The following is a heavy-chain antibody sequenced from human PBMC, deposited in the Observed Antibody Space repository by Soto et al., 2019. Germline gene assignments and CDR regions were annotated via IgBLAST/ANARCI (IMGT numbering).Heavy chain of an antibody. CDR1: GFTFSSYG. Sequence: GWSLRLSCAASGFTFSSYGMHWVRQAPCKGLEWVAVIWYDGSNKYYADSVKGRFTVSRDNSKNTLYLQMHSLRAEDTAVYYCARGPPASRRLNWFVPWCQGT. J-gene: IGHJ5*02. CDR3: ARGPPASRRLNWFVP. CDR2: IWYDGSNK. V-gene: IGHV3-33*01.